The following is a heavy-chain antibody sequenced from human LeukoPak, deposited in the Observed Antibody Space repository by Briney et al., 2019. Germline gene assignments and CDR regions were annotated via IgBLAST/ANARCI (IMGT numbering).Heavy chain of an antibody. J-gene: IGHJ6*03. CDR1: GFTFSSYS. CDR3: ARDDKYDFSAYYYYMDV. D-gene: IGHD3-3*01. V-gene: IGHV3-48*01. Sequence: GGSLRLSCAASGFTFSSYSMNWVRQAPGKGLEWVSYISSRSSTIYYADSVKGRFTISRDNAKNSLYLQMNSLRAEDTAVYYCARDDKYDFSAYYYYMDVWGKGTTVTVSS. CDR2: ISSRSSTI.